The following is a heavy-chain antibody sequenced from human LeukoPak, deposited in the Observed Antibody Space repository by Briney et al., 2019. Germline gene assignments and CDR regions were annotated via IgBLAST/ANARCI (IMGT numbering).Heavy chain of an antibody. Sequence: SGTLSLTCAVSGGSISSSNWWSWVRQPPGKGLEWIGEIYHSGSTNYNPSLKSRVTISVDTSKNQFSLKLSSVTAADTAVYYCAREDTAMATGFDYWGQGTLVTVSS. V-gene: IGHV4-4*02. CDR3: AREDTAMATGFDY. CDR1: GGSISSSNW. D-gene: IGHD5-18*01. J-gene: IGHJ4*02. CDR2: IYHSGST.